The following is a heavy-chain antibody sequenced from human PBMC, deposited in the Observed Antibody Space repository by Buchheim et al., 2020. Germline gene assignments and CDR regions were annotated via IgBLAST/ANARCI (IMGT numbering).Heavy chain of an antibody. Sequence: QVPLRESGPALVKPTQTLTLTCTFPGFSLSTSGMCVSWIRQPPGKALEWLARIDWDDDKYYSTSLKTRLTISKDTSKNQVVLTMTNMDPVDTATYYCARISIAAEDYYYYYMDVWGKGTT. D-gene: IGHD6-13*01. CDR3: ARISIAAEDYYYYYMDV. V-gene: IGHV2-70*15. CDR1: GFSLSTSGMC. J-gene: IGHJ6*03. CDR2: IDWDDDK.